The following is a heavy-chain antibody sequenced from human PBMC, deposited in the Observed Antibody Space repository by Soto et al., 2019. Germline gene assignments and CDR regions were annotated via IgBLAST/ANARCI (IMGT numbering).Heavy chain of an antibody. CDR2: INHSGST. Sequence: SETLSLTCAVYGGSFSGYYWSWIRQPPGKGLEWIGEINHSGSTNYNPSLKSRVTLSVDTSTNQCSLTLSSMTAADTAVYYCARLTCSNTRCLKLNGFDIWGQGTMVTVSS. CDR3: ARLTCSNTRCLKLNGFDI. CDR1: GGSFSGYY. V-gene: IGHV4-34*01. J-gene: IGHJ3*02. D-gene: IGHD3-3*01.